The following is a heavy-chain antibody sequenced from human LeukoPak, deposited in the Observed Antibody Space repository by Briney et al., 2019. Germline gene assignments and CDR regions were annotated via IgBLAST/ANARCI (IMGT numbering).Heavy chain of an antibody. Sequence: KPSETLSLTCAVYGGSFSGYYWSWIRQPPGKGLEWIGEINHSGSTNYNPSLKSRVTISVDTSKNQFSLKLSSVTAADTAVYYCARISSGWYNWFDPWGQGTLVTVSS. D-gene: IGHD6-19*01. CDR3: ARISSGWYNWFDP. V-gene: IGHV4-34*01. CDR2: INHSGST. CDR1: GGSFSGYY. J-gene: IGHJ5*02.